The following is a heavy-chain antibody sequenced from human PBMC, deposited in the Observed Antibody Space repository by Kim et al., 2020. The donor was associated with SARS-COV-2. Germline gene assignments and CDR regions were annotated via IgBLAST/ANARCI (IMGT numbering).Heavy chain of an antibody. J-gene: IGHJ4*02. Sequence: NYAQKFQGRVTMTRDTSISTAYMELSRLRSDDTAVYYCARVQYSSGWYDYWGQGTLVTVSS. CDR3: ARVQYSSGWYDY. D-gene: IGHD6-19*01. V-gene: IGHV1-2*02.